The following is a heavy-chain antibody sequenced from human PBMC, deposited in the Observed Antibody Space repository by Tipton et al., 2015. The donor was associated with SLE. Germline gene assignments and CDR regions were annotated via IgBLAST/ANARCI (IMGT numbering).Heavy chain of an antibody. J-gene: IGHJ3*02. D-gene: IGHD3-22*01. CDR2: IYYSGST. CDR3: ARQYYYDSSGYGGVDAFDI. V-gene: IGHV4-59*08. Sequence: LRLSCTVSGGSISSYYWSWIRQPPGKGLEWIGYIYYSGSTNYNPSLKSRVTISVDTSKNQFSLKLNSVTAADTAVYYCARQYYYDSSGYGGVDAFDIWGQGTMVTVSS. CDR1: GGSISSYY.